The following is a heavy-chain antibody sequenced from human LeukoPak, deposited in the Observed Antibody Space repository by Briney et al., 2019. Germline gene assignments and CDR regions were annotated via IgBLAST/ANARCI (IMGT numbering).Heavy chain of an antibody. J-gene: IGHJ3*02. V-gene: IGHV3-48*04. CDR2: ISSSSTI. CDR3: ARASIYGFDI. Sequence: GGSLRLSCAASGFTFSSYSMNWVRQAPGKGLEWVSYISSSSTIYYADSVKGRFTISRDNAKNSLYLQMNSLRAEDTAVYYCARASIYGFDIWGQGTIVTVSS. CDR1: GFTFSSYS. D-gene: IGHD2-2*01.